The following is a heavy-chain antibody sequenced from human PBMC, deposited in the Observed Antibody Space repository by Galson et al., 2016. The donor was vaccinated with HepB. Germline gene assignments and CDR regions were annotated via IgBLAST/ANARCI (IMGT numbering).Heavy chain of an antibody. CDR3: VRSPIEQWVGRGFYY. Sequence: SETLSLTCVVSGGSISSNYWWSWVRQPPGKGLEWIGEINHSGSTNYNPPLKSRVTISVDKSKKQFSLKLTSVTAADTAVYYCVRSPIEQWVGRGFYYWGQGTLVTVSS. D-gene: IGHD6-19*01. CDR2: INHSGST. V-gene: IGHV4-4*02. CDR1: GGSISSNYW. J-gene: IGHJ4*02.